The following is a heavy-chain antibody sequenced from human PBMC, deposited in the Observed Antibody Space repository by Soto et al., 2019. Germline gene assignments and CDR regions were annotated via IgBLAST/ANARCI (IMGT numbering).Heavy chain of an antibody. V-gene: IGHV4-30-2*01. CDR2: ISHSEST. J-gene: IGHJ4*02. CDR1: GGSISSGGYS. Sequence: QLQLQESGSGLVKPSQTLSLTCAVSGGSISSGGYSWRWIRQPPGKGLEWIGYISHSESTSYNPSLKSRVTISVDRSKNQFSLKLSSVTAADTAMYYCASGSHVPHYWGQGTLFTVSS. D-gene: IGHD6-6*01. CDR3: ASGSHVPHY.